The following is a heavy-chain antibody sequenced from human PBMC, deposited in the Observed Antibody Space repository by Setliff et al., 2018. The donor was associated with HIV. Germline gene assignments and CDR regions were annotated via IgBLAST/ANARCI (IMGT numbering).Heavy chain of an antibody. CDR1: GASVNSNNYY. CDR3: ARLSLSLVRGIINSGDRFFDY. J-gene: IGHJ4*02. CDR2: IYYSGTT. V-gene: IGHV4-39*01. Sequence: SETLSLTCTVSGASVNSNNYYWGWIRQPPGKGLEWIASIYYSGTTYYNPSLKSRVTIPVDTSKNQFSLKLSSVTAADTAVYYCARLSLSLVRGIINSGDRFFDYWGQGSLVTVSS. D-gene: IGHD3-10*01.